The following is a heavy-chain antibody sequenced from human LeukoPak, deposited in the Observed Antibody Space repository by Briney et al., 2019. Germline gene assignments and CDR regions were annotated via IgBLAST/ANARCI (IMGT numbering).Heavy chain of an antibody. CDR2: IIPIFGTA. V-gene: IGHV1-69*13. D-gene: IGHD2-15*01. CDR1: GGTFSSYA. Sequence: ASVKVSCKASGGTFSSYAISWGRQAPGQGLEWMGGIIPIFGTADYAQKFQGRVTITADESTSTAYMELSSLRSEDTAVYYCARGLGYCNGPSGRCLVYYYGMDVWGKGTTVTVSS. CDR3: ARGLGYCNGPSGRCLVYYYGMDV. J-gene: IGHJ6*04.